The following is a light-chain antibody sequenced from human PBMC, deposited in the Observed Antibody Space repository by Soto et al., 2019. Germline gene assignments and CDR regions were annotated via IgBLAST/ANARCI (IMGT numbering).Light chain of an antibody. Sequence: DIQMTQSPSSLSASVGDRVTITCRASQSISSYLNWYQQKPGKAPKLLIYAASSLQSGVPSRFSGSGSGTDFTLTISSLQPEDFATYYCQQRYSTLLTFGGGTKVDIK. V-gene: IGKV1-39*01. CDR2: AAS. CDR3: QQRYSTLLT. J-gene: IGKJ4*01. CDR1: QSISSY.